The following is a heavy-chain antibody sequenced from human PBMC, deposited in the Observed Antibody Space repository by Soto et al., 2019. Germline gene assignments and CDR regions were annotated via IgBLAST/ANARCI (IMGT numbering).Heavy chain of an antibody. Sequence: PSETLSLTCTVSGGSVSSGSYYWSWIRQPPGKGLEWIGYIYYSGSTNYNPSLKSRVTISVDTSRNQFSLKLSSVTAADTAVYYCARVCDGSSWYENWFDPWGQGTLVTVSS. CDR2: IYYSGST. CDR1: GGSVSSGSYY. D-gene: IGHD6-13*01. V-gene: IGHV4-61*01. CDR3: ARVCDGSSWYENWFDP. J-gene: IGHJ5*02.